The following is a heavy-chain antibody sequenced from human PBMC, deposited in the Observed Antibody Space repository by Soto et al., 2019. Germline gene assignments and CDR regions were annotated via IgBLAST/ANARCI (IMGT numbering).Heavy chain of an antibody. D-gene: IGHD2-15*01. J-gene: IGHJ5*02. Sequence: QVQLQQWGAGLLKPSETLSLTCAVYGGSFSGYYWSWIRQPPGKGLEWIGEINHSGSTNYNPSLKSRVTISVDTSKNHCSLKLSPVTAADTAVYYCARGWPPLVVVVAATRGWFDPWGQGTLVTVSS. CDR1: GGSFSGYY. CDR3: ARGWPPLVVVVAATRGWFDP. V-gene: IGHV4-34*01. CDR2: INHSGST.